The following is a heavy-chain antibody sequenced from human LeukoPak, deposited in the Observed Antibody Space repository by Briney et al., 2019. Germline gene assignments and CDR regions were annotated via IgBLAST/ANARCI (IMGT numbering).Heavy chain of an antibody. CDR1: GFTFSSYS. J-gene: IGHJ6*02. Sequence: GGSLRLSCAASGFTFSSYSMNWVRQAPGKGLEWVSYISSSSSTIYYADSVKGRFTISRDNAKNSLYLQMNSLRDEDTAVYYCARDENEYCSSTSRKYYYYYGMDVWGQGTTVTVSS. D-gene: IGHD2-2*01. CDR2: ISSSSSTI. CDR3: ARDENEYCSSTSRKYYYYYGMDV. V-gene: IGHV3-48*02.